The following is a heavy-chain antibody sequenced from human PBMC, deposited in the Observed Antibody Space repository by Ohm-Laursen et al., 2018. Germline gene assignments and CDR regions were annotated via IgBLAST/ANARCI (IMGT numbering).Heavy chain of an antibody. CDR1: GFTFSA. Sequence: SLRLSCAASGFTFSAMSWVRQAPGKGLEWVSYISSSGSTIHYADSVKGRFTISRDNAKNSLYLQMNSLRAEDTAVYHCARDPVRGLTDYWGQGTLVTVS. CDR2: ISSSGSTI. D-gene: IGHD3-16*01. J-gene: IGHJ4*02. CDR3: ARDPVRGLTDY. V-gene: IGHV3-48*03.